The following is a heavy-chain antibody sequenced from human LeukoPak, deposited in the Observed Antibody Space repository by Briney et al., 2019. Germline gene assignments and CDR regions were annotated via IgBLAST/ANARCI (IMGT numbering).Heavy chain of an antibody. CDR2: ISYDGSNN. Sequence: GRSLRLSCAASGFTFSSYAMHWVRQAPGKGLEWVAVISYDGSNNYYADSVKGRFTISRDNSKNTLYLQMNSLRAEDTAVYYCAKVGPRCSGGSCFYHYWGQGTLVTVSS. CDR1: GFTFSSYA. CDR3: AKVGPRCSGGSCFYHY. V-gene: IGHV3-30-3*01. D-gene: IGHD2-15*01. J-gene: IGHJ4*02.